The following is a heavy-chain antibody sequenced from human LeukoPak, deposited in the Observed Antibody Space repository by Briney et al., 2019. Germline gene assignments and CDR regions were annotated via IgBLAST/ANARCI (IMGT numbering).Heavy chain of an antibody. J-gene: IGHJ5*02. CDR2: IYYSGST. Sequence: SETLSLTCTVSGCSISSYYWSWIRQPPGKGLEWIGYIYYSGSTNYNPSLKSRVTISVDTSKNQFSLKLSSVTAADTAVYYCARGGNTHVLRYFDWLTDNWFDPWGQGTLVTVSS. D-gene: IGHD3-9*01. CDR3: ARGGNTHVLRYFDWLTDNWFDP. V-gene: IGHV4-59*01. CDR1: GCSISSYY.